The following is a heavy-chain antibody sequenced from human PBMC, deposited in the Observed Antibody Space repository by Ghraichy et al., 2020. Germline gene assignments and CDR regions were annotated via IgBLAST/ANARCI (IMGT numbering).Heavy chain of an antibody. CDR2: INHSGST. J-gene: IGHJ6*02. Sequence: SETLSLTCAVYGGSFSGYYWSWIRQPPGKGLEWIGEINHSGSTNYNPSLKSRVTISVDTSKNQFSLKLSSVTAADTAVYYCARVTPYYDFWSGYGRRTPTKYGMDVWGQGTTVTVSS. CDR1: GGSFSGYY. V-gene: IGHV4-34*01. D-gene: IGHD3-3*01. CDR3: ARVTPYYDFWSGYGRRTPTKYGMDV.